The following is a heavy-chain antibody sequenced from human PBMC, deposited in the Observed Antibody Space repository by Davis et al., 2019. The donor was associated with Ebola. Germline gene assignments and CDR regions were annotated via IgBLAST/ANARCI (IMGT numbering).Heavy chain of an antibody. CDR2: IYYSGNT. V-gene: IGHV4-59*08. J-gene: IGHJ4*02. D-gene: IGHD3-3*01. Sequence: SETLSLTCTVSGGSISAYYWSWIRQPPGKGLEWIGFIYYSGNTNYNPSLKSRVTISVDTSKNQFSLKLSSVTAADTAVYHCARLDFWSGYNLDYWGQGTLVTVSS. CDR3: ARLDFWSGYNLDY. CDR1: GGSISAYY.